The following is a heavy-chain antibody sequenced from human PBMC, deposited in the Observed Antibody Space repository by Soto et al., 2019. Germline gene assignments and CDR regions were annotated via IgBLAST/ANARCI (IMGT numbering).Heavy chain of an antibody. D-gene: IGHD5-12*01. CDR3: ARGRMARWLQNWFDP. CDR1: GGSFSRYY. Sequence: SATLSLTCAVYGGSFSRYYWSWIRQPPGKGLEWIGEINHSGSTNYNPSLKSRVTISVDTSKNQFSLKLSSVTAADTAVYYCARGRMARWLQNWFDPWGQGTLVTVSS. J-gene: IGHJ5*02. CDR2: INHSGST. V-gene: IGHV4-34*01.